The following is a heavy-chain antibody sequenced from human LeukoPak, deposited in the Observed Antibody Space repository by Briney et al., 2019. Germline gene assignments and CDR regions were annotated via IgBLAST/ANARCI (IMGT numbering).Heavy chain of an antibody. Sequence: GGSLRLSCAASGFTFSNYAMNWVRQAPGKGLEWVSSISAGGGSTHSADSVKGRFTISRDNSKNLLFLQMSGLRDEDTAVYYCAKEPTVIRGSPRAYYWGQGTLVTVSS. D-gene: IGHD3-10*01. CDR1: GFTFSNYA. CDR2: ISAGGGST. J-gene: IGHJ4*02. CDR3: AKEPTVIRGSPRAYY. V-gene: IGHV3-23*01.